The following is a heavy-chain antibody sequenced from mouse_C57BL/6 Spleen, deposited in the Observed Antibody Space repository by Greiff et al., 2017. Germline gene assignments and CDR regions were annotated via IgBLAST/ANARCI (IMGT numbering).Heavy chain of an antibody. J-gene: IGHJ4*01. CDR2: ISYDGSN. Sequence: ESGPGLVKPSQSLSLTCSVTGYSITSGYYWNWIRQFPGNKLEWMGYISYDGSNNYNPSLKDRISITRDTSKNQFFLKLNSVTTEDTATYYCARDLGDYDAMDYWGQGTSVTVSS. CDR1: GYSITSGYY. D-gene: IGHD3-1*01. V-gene: IGHV3-6*01. CDR3: ARDLGDYDAMDY.